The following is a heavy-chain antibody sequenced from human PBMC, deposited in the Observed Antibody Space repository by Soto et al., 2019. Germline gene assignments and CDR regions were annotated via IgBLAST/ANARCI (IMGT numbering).Heavy chain of an antibody. D-gene: IGHD3-22*01. J-gene: IGHJ4*02. Sequence: PGESLNLTWQVSCHPLPCYFITWVRPRPARGLESMGRIDPSDSQTYYSPSFRGHGTISVTKCITTVFLQWSSLRASDTAMYYCAIQIYDSDTGPNFQHYFDSWGQGTPVTLSS. CDR3: AIQIYDSDTGPNFQHYFDS. CDR1: CHPLPCYF. V-gene: IGHV5-10-1*01. CDR2: IDPSDSQT.